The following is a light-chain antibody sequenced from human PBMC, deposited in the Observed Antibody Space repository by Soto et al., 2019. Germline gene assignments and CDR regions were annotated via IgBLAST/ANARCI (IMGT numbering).Light chain of an antibody. V-gene: IGKV3-11*01. J-gene: IGKJ4*01. CDR3: QQRTNWRRT. CDR1: QSVSSY. CDR2: DAS. Sequence: EIVLTQSPATLSLFPGERATLSCRASQSVSSYLAWYQQRPGQAPRLLIYDASNRATGIPARFSGSGSGTDFTLTISSLEPEDFAVYYCQQRTNWRRTFGGGTMVDIK.